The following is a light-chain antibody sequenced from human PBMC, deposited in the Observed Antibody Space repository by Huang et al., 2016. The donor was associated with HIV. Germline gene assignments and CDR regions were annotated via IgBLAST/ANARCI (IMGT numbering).Light chain of an antibody. CDR3: QQFNHYPLT. CDR1: QGISNT. V-gene: IGKV1D-13*01. CDR2: DAS. J-gene: IGKJ4*01. Sequence: QLTQSPSSLSASVGDRVTITSRASQGISNTLAGYQQKPGKAPKLLIYDASSLQTGAPSRFSGSGSGTDFTLTISSLQPEDCATYYCQQFNHYPLTFGGGTKVEIE.